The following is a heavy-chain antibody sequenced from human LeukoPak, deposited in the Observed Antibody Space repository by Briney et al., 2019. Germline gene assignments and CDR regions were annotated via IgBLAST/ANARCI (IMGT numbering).Heavy chain of an antibody. CDR2: IWYDGSNK. D-gene: IGHD3-16*01. J-gene: IGHJ6*02. CDR3: ARDYVYYYYGMDV. CDR1: GFTFSSYG. V-gene: IGHV3-33*01. Sequence: GGSLRLSCAASGFTFSSYGMHWVRQAPGKGLEWVAVIWYDGSNKYYADSVKGRFTISRDNSKNTLYLQMNSPRAEDTAVYYCARDYVYYYYGMDVWGQGTTVTVSS.